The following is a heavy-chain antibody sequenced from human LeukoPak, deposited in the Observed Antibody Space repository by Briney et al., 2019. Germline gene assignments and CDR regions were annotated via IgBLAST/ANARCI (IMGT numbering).Heavy chain of an antibody. Sequence: ASVKVSCKASGYTFISYDINWVRQATGQGLEWMGWMNPNSGNTGYAQKFQGRVTMTRNTSISTAYMELSSLRSEDTAVYYCARAKRAYCSSTSCYFLGYWGQGTLVTVSS. J-gene: IGHJ4*02. CDR3: ARAKRAYCSSTSCYFLGY. V-gene: IGHV1-8*01. D-gene: IGHD2-2*01. CDR1: GYTFISYD. CDR2: MNPNSGNT.